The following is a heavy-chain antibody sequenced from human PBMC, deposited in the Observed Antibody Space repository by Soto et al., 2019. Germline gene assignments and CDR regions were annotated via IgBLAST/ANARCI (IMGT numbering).Heavy chain of an antibody. CDR2: IWYDGSNK. J-gene: IGHJ4*02. V-gene: IGHV3-33*01. Sequence: GASLRLSCAASGFTFSSYGMHWVRQAPGKGLEWVAVIWYDGSNKYYADFVKGRFTISRDNSKNTLYLQMNSLRAEDTAVYYCARVGIVGATTVFDYWGQGTLVTVSS. CDR1: GFTFSSYG. CDR3: ARVGIVGATTVFDY. D-gene: IGHD1-26*01.